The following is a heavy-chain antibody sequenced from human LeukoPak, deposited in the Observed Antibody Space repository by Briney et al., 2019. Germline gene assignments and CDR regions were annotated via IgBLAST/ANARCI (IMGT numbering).Heavy chain of an antibody. CDR3: VSFYETY. CDR2: INSDGSWT. J-gene: IGHJ4*02. D-gene: IGHD2-2*01. Sequence: GGSLRLSCAASGNYWMHWVRQAPGKGLVWVSHINSDGSWTGYADSVKGRFTISKDNAKDTVYLQMNNLRAEDTAVYYCVSFYETYWGRGTLVTVSS. V-gene: IGHV3-74*01. CDR1: GNYW.